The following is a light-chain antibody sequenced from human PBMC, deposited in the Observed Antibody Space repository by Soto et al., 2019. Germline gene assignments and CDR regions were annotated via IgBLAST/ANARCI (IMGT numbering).Light chain of an antibody. Sequence: DIQMTQSLSSLSASVGDIVIITCRASQTSSNYVNWYQQKPGKAPQLLIYGTSSLHGGVPSRFSGSGSGTEFTLTISSLQPEDFATYSCQQSYTTPHTFGQGTKVEI. CDR3: QQSYTTPHT. CDR1: QTSSNY. V-gene: IGKV1-39*01. J-gene: IGKJ2*01. CDR2: GTS.